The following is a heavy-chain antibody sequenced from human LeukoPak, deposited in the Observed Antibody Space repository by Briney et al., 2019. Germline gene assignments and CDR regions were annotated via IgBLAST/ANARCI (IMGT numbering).Heavy chain of an antibody. CDR3: ARDLAVAAHDY. CDR1: GFTFSSYS. CDR2: ISSSSTI. V-gene: IGHV3-48*01. Sequence: TGGSLRLSCAASGFTFSSYSMNWVRQAPGKGLEWVSYISSSSTIYYADSVKGRFTISRDNAKNSLYLQMNSLRAEDTAVYYCARDLAVAAHDYWGQGTLVTVSS. D-gene: IGHD6-19*01. J-gene: IGHJ4*02.